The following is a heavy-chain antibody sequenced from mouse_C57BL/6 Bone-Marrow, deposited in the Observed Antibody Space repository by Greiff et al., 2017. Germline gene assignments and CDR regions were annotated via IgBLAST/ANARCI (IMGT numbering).Heavy chain of an antibody. D-gene: IGHD1-1*01. Sequence: EVKLVESGGDLVKPGGSLKLSCAASGFTFSSYGMSWVRQTPDKRLEWVATISSGGSYTYSPDSVKGRFTISRDNAKNTLYLQMSSLKSEDTAMYYCASPLYYYYAMDYWGQGTSVTVSS. V-gene: IGHV5-6*01. CDR1: GFTFSSYG. CDR3: ASPLYYYYAMDY. CDR2: ISSGGSYT. J-gene: IGHJ4*01.